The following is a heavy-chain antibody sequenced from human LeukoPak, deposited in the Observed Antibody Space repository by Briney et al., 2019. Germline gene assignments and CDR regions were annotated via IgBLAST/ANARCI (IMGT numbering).Heavy chain of an antibody. CDR2: ISDSGNT. CDR1: GFTLSSYA. D-gene: IGHD2-15*01. CDR3: ARDRGGGHMDV. J-gene: IGHJ6*03. Sequence: AGGSLRLSCAASGFTLSSYAMSWVRQAPGKGLEWVSAISDSGNTYHADSVKGRFTISRENAKNSLYLQMNSLRAGDTAVYYCARDRGGGHMDVWGKGTTVTISS. V-gene: IGHV3-13*01.